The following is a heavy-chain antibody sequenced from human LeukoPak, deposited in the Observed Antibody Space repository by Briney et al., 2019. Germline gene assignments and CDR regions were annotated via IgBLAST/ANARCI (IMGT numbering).Heavy chain of an antibody. CDR1: GFTSTNAW. D-gene: IGHD4-17*01. CDR2: ISGGGGST. CDR3: AKSHDYGDGENFDY. V-gene: IGHV3-23*01. Sequence: PGGPLRLSCAASGFTSTNAWMSWVRQAPGKGLEWVSAISGGGGSTYYADSVKGRFTISRDNSKNTLCLQMNSLRVEDTAVYYCAKSHDYGDGENFDYWGQGTLVTVSS. J-gene: IGHJ4*02.